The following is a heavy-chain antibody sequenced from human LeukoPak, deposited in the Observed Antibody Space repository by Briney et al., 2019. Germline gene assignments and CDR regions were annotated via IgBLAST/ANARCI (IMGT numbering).Heavy chain of an antibody. J-gene: IGHJ4*02. CDR3: ARDGITIFGVVTNPFDY. CDR2: INTDGSST. V-gene: IGHV3-74*01. CDR1: GFTFSSYW. Sequence: PGGSLRLSCAASGFTFSSYWMHWVRQAPGKGLVWVSRINTDGSSTSYADSVKGRFTISRDNAKNTLYLQMNSLRAEDTAVYYCARDGITIFGVVTNPFDYWGQGTLVTVSS. D-gene: IGHD3-3*01.